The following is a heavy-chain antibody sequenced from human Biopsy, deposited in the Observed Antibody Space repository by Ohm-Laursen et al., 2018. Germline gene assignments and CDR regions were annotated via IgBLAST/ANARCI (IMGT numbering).Heavy chain of an antibody. D-gene: IGHD1-1*01. J-gene: IGHJ4*02. Sequence: SLRLSCAASGVTLSGYSMNWVRQAPGKGLEWVSSISASSSYIYYADSVKGQFTVSKENGKNSLYLHMNSLRAEDTAVYYCARDQRGPSLLEAKLTPNYFDYWGRGSLVTVSS. CDR3: ARDQRGPSLLEAKLTPNYFDY. V-gene: IGHV3-21*01. CDR2: ISASSSYI. CDR1: GVTLSGYS.